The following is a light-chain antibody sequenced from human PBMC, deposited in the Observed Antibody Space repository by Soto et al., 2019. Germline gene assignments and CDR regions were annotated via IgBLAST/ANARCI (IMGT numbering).Light chain of an antibody. V-gene: IGKV3-11*01. CDR1: QGVKTF. CDR2: DAS. Sequence: EIFLTQSPATLSLSPGERATLSCRASQGVKTFLVWYQQRPGQAPRLLIHDASHRAAGVPARFSGSGFGTDFTLTISSLEPEDAAVYYCQQRSNWPPITFGQGTRLEIK. J-gene: IGKJ5*01. CDR3: QQRSNWPPIT.